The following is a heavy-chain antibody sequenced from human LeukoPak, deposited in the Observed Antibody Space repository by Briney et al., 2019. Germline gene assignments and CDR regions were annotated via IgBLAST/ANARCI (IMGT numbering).Heavy chain of an antibody. Sequence: SETLSLTCTVSGGSISSYYWSWIRQPAGKGLEWSGRIYTSGSTNYNPSLKSRVTMSVDTSKNQFSLKLSSVTAADTAVYYCARVARSIAARPFDYWGQGTLVTVSS. V-gene: IGHV4-4*07. D-gene: IGHD6-6*01. J-gene: IGHJ4*02. CDR1: GGSISSYY. CDR2: IYTSGST. CDR3: ARVARSIAARPFDY.